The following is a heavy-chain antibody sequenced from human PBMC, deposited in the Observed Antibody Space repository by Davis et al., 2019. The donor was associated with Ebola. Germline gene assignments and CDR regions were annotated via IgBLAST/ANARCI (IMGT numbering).Heavy chain of an antibody. CDR2: INTNTGNP. J-gene: IGHJ3*02. CDR3: ASLFEI. V-gene: IGHV7-4-1*02. CDR1: GYRFTTYG. Sequence: ASVKVSCKASGYRFTTYGMHWVRQTPGQGLEWMGWINTNTGNPRYAKGFTGRFVFSLDTSVSTAYLQINSLKADDTAVYYCASLFEIWGQGTMVTVSS.